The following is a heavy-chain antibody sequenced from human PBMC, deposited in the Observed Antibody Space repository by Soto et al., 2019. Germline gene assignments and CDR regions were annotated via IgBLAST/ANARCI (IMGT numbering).Heavy chain of an antibody. D-gene: IGHD2-2*01. CDR3: ASNIGYCIRTSCPSYYGMDV. J-gene: IGHJ6*02. CDR2: IIPIFGTA. CDR1: GGTFSSYA. Sequence: QVQLVQSGAEVKKPGSSVKVSCKASGGTFSSYAISWVRQAPGQGLEWMGGIIPIFGTANYAQKFQGRVTITADESTSTAYMELSSLRSEDTAVYYCASNIGYCIRTSCPSYYGMDVWGQGTTVTVSS. V-gene: IGHV1-69*12.